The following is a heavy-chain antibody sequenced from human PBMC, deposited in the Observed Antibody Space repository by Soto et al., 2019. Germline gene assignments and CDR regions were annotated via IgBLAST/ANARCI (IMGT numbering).Heavy chain of an antibody. CDR3: ARDRLEGGYDYDFDS. CDR1: GGTFSTYA. Sequence: SVKVSCKASGGTFSTYALNWVRQAPGQGLVWMGGIIPIFGTANYAQKFQGRVTITADEATTTTYMDLSSLTSDDRAVYYCARDRLEGGYDYDFDSWGQGTLVTVSS. J-gene: IGHJ4*02. V-gene: IGHV1-69*13. D-gene: IGHD5-12*01. CDR2: IIPIFGTA.